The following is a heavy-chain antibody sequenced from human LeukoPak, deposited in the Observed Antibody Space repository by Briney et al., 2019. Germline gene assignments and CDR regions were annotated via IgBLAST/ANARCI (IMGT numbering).Heavy chain of an antibody. J-gene: IGHJ4*02. CDR1: GGSFSGYY. CDR3: AATYCSGGSCPNLDY. CDR2: INHSGSA. Sequence: SETLSLTCAVYGGSFSGYYWSWIRQPPGKGLEWIGEINHSGSANYNPSLKSRVTISVDTSKNQFSLKLSSVTAADTAVYYCAATYCSGGSCPNLDYWGQGTLVTVSS. D-gene: IGHD2-15*01. V-gene: IGHV4-34*01.